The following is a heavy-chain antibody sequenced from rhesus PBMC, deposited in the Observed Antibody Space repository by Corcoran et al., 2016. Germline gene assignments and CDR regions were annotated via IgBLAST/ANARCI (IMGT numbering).Heavy chain of an antibody. D-gene: IGHD5-30*01. Sequence: QLQLQESGPGLVKPSETLSVTCAVSGGSISSSYWSWIRQDPGKGLEWIGYINGRGRPTHYNPPLNLRGTMSVDTSTIQLALTLGSGTAADSAVYYCARGYSNYGLDAWGQGVVVTVSS. J-gene: IGHJ6*01. V-gene: IGHV4-169*01. CDR3: ARGYSNYGLDA. CDR2: INGRGRPT. CDR1: GGSISSSY.